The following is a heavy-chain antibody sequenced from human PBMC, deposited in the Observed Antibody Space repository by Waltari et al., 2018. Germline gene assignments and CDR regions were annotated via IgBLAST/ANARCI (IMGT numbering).Heavy chain of an antibody. J-gene: IGHJ6*03. Sequence: VQLVQSGAEVRTPGSSVKVSCKASGGPFGGYGISWVRLVPGQRLEWLGVIIPIFGIPDYSQTFQDRLTITADESTSTAYMELSSLTSEDTAIYFCATHKLGISQHYYHMGAWGKGTTVTISS. CDR3: ATHKLGISQHYYHMGA. CDR2: IIPIFGIP. D-gene: IGHD3-3*02. V-gene: IGHV1-69*12. CDR1: GGPFGGYG.